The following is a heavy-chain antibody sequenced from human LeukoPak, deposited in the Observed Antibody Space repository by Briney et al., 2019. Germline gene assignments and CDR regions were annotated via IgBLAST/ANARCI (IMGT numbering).Heavy chain of an antibody. CDR1: GYSISSGYY. D-gene: IGHD2-15*01. CDR3: ARTSGVNGGVVDY. J-gene: IGHJ4*02. CDR2: IYHSGST. V-gene: IGHV4-38-2*02. Sequence: SETLSLTCTVSGYSISSGYYWGWIRQPPGKGLEWIGSIYHSGSTYYNPSLKSRVTISVDTSKNQFSLKLSSVTAADTAVYYCARTSGVNGGVVDYWGQGTLVTVSS.